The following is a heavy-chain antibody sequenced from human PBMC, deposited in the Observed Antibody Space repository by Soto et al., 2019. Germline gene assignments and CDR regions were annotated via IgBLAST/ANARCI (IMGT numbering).Heavy chain of an antibody. CDR2: ISSNGGST. V-gene: IGHV3-64D*06. Sequence: GGSLRLSCSASGFTFSSYSIHWVRQAPGKGLEYGSGISSNGGSTHYADSVKGRFTISRDNSKNTLYLQMSSLRAEDTAVYYCVKTLQYSYGLPHWGQGTLVTVSS. CDR3: VKTLQYSYGLPH. D-gene: IGHD5-18*01. CDR1: GFTFSSYS. J-gene: IGHJ4*02.